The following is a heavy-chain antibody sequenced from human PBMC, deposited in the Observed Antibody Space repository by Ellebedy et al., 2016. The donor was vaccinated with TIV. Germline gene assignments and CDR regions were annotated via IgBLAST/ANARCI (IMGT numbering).Heavy chain of an antibody. V-gene: IGHV4-34*01. D-gene: IGHD6-6*01. CDR3: ARGVGVAARPDYYYYMDV. CDR1: GGSFSGYY. Sequence: SETLSLXCAVYGGSFSGYYWSWIRQPPGKGLEWIGEINHSGSTNYNPSLKSRVTISVDTSKNQFPLKLNSVTAADTAVYYCARGVGVAARPDYYYYMDVWGKGTTVTVSS. J-gene: IGHJ6*03. CDR2: INHSGST.